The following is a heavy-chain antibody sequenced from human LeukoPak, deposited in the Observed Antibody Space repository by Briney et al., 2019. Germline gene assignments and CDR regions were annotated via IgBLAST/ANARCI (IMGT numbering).Heavy chain of an antibody. CDR1: GDSVSSNSAA. CDR2: TYYRSKWYS. D-gene: IGHD3-10*01. J-gene: IGHJ4*02. CDR3: ARGPGALLL. V-gene: IGHV6-1*01. Sequence: SQTLSLTCVISGDSVSSNSAAWNWIRQSPSRGLEWLGRTYYRSKWYSYSAVSVKSRIIINPDTSKNQFSLQLNSVTPEGTAVYYCARGPGALLLWGQGILVTVSS.